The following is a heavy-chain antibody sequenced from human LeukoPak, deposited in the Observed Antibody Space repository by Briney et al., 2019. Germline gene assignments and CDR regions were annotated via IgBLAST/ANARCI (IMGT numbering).Heavy chain of an antibody. V-gene: IGHV1-2*02. J-gene: IGHJ4*02. Sequence: ASVKVSCKASGYTFTGYYMHWVRQAPGQGLEWMGWINPNSGGTNYAQRFQGRVTMTRDTSISTAYMELSRLRSDDTAVYYCARGYSRNSGYVGYWGQGTLVTVSS. D-gene: IGHD1-26*01. CDR1: GYTFTGYY. CDR3: ARGYSRNSGYVGY. CDR2: INPNSGGT.